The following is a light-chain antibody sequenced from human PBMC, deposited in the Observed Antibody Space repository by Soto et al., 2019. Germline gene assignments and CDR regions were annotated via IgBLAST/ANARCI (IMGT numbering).Light chain of an antibody. CDR1: SSDVGNYKY. J-gene: IGLJ3*02. Sequence: QSALTQSPSASGSPVQSVTISGTGTSSDVGNYKYVSWYQHHPGKARKLMIYEVNTRPSGVPVRFSGSKSGNTASLTVSGFQVEYEADYYCSSYAGSNLWVFGGGTKLTVL. CDR3: SSYAGSNLWV. V-gene: IGLV2-8*01. CDR2: EVN.